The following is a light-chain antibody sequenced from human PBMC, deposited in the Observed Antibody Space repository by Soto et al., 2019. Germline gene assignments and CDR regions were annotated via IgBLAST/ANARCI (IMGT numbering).Light chain of an antibody. Sequence: EIWLTQFPGTLSLSPGERATLSCTASQSFNSNYLAWYQQKPGQAPRLLIYGASTRATGIPDRFSGSGSGTDFTLTISSLETEDFAVYYCQQRSDWPPTFGQGTKVDIK. V-gene: IGKV3D-20*02. CDR1: QSFNSNY. J-gene: IGKJ1*01. CDR3: QQRSDWPPT. CDR2: GAS.